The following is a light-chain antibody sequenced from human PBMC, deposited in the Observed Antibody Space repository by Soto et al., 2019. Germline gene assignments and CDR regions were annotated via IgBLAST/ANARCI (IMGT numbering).Light chain of an antibody. J-gene: IGKJ4*01. CDR3: QQHANWPLT. CDR1: QSVSSN. Sequence: EIVITQSPTTLSVSPGERATLSCRASQSVSSNLAWYQQKPGQAPRLLIYGASTRATGIPDRFRGSGSGTDFTLTISSLEPEDFAVYYCQQHANWPLTFGGGTKVDIK. V-gene: IGKV3-15*01. CDR2: GAS.